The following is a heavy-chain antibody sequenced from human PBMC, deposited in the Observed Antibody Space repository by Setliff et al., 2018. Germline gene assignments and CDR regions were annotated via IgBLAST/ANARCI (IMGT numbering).Heavy chain of an antibody. J-gene: IGHJ4*02. CDR2: ISVHNGRT. CDR3: ARGPDYAGTYSGGF. V-gene: IGHV1-18*01. D-gene: IGHD1-26*01. CDR1: GYTFTTYD. Sequence: ASVKVSCKASGYTFTTYDINWVRLAPGQGLEWMGWISVHNGRTIYAERLQARVTMTTDTSTSTAYMELRGLASDDTAVYYCARGPDYAGTYSGGFWGQGTLVTVSS.